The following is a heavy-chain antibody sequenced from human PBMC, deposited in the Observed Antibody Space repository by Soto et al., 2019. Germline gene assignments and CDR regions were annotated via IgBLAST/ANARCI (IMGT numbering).Heavy chain of an antibody. CDR3: ARNDYRPYYYYGMDV. CDR2: IDPSDSYT. D-gene: IGHD4-17*01. CDR1: GHSFTSYW. J-gene: IGHJ6*02. Sequence: GESLKISCKGSGHSFTSYWISWVRQMPGKGLEWMGRIDPSDSYTNYSPSFQGHVTISADKSISTAYLQWSSLKASDTAMYYCARNDYRPYYYYGMDVWGQGTTVTVSS. V-gene: IGHV5-10-1*01.